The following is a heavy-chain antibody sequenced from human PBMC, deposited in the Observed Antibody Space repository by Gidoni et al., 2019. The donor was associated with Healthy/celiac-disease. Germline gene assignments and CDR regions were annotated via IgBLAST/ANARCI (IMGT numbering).Heavy chain of an antibody. CDR3: AKDEWELGGTFDY. V-gene: IGHV3-23*01. CDR1: GFPFSSYA. D-gene: IGHD1-26*01. J-gene: IGHJ4*02. CDR2: ISGSGGST. Sequence: EVQLLESGGGLVQPGGSLRLSCAASGFPFSSYAMSWVRQAPGKGLEWVSAISGSGGSTYYADAVKGRFTISRDNSKNTLYLQMNSLRAEDTAVYYCAKDEWELGGTFDYWGQGTLVTVSS.